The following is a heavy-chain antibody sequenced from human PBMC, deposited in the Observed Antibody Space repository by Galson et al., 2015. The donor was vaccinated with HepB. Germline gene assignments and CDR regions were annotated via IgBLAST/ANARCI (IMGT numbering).Heavy chain of an antibody. D-gene: IGHD2-21*02. CDR3: ARSPASCGEDCYSVDRHLDL. CDR1: GFTFTDYA. V-gene: IGHV3-30*03. CDR2: ISYDGDKK. J-gene: IGHJ2*01. Sequence: SLRLSCAASGFTFTDYAMHWVRRAPGKRPEWVAVISYDGDKKEYVDSVKGRFTISRDNSRSTLYLQMNSLKIEDTAVYYCARSPASCGEDCYSVDRHLDLWGRGVLVSVS.